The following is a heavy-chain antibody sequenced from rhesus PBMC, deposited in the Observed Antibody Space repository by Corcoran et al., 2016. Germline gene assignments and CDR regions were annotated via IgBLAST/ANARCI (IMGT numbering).Heavy chain of an antibody. Sequence: QVQLQESGPGLVKPSETMSLTCAVSGYSISSGYYLGWLRQPPGKGPVWIWTIYGSGGSNYLNPSLKSRVTLSVDTSKNQFSLKLSSVTAADTAVYYCARVGSSWSEWDTVGTEWYFDLWGPGTPITISS. CDR1: GYSISSGYY. J-gene: IGHJ2*01. V-gene: IGHV4S14*01. D-gene: IGHD5-42*01. CDR3: ARVGSSWSEWDTVGTEWYFDL. CDR2: IYGSGGSN.